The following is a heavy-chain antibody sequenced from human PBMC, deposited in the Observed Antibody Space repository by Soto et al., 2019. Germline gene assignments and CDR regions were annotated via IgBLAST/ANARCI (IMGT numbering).Heavy chain of an antibody. J-gene: IGHJ4*02. D-gene: IGHD3-10*01. V-gene: IGHV3-73*01. CDR3: TRLISAAQDY. CDR2: IRDRAYNYAT. CDR1: GFVFKDSS. Sequence: EVLLVESGGGLVQPGGSLKLSCEASGFVFKDSSIHWVRQASGKGLEWVGRIRDRAYNYATAYAASVKGRFTISRDDSNNKAYLRMDSLKTQDTAIYYCTRLISAAQDYWGQGTLVTVS.